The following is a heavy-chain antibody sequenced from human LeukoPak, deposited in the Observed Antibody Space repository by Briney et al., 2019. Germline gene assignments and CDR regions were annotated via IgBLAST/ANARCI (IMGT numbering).Heavy chain of an antibody. J-gene: IGHJ4*02. V-gene: IGHV3-7*01. CDR1: GFPFSNYW. CDR3: ARDQGWWSGYDY. CDR2: MKEDGGEI. D-gene: IGHD2-15*01. Sequence: QAGGSLRLSCAGSGFPFSNYWMTWVRQAPGKGLEGVANMKEDGGEINYVDSVKGRFTISRDNSKNTLYLQMNSLRAEDTAVYYCARDQGWWSGYDYWGQGTLVIVSS.